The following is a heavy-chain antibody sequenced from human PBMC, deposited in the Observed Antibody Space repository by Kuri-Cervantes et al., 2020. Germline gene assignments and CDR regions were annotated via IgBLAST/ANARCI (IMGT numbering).Heavy chain of an antibody. J-gene: IGHJ6*03. Sequence: SVKVSCKASGYTFTSYGISWVRQAPGQGLEWMGGIIPIFGTANYAQKFQGRVTITAGKSTSTAYMELSSLRSEDTAVYYCARDRVATIYGDYYYYYMDVWGKGTTVTVSS. D-gene: IGHD5-12*01. CDR2: IIPIFGTA. CDR3: ARDRVATIYGDYYYYYMDV. CDR1: GYTFTSYG. V-gene: IGHV1-69*06.